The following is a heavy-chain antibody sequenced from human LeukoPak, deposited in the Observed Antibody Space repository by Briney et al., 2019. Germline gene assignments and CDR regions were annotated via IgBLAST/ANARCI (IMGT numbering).Heavy chain of an antibody. CDR1: GYTFTGYY. CDR3: ARDAEHCSSTSCPNWFDP. J-gene: IGHJ5*02. V-gene: IGHV1-2*02. D-gene: IGHD2-2*01. Sequence: GASVKVSCKASGYTFTGYYVHWVRQAPGQGLEWMGWINPNSGGTNYAQKFQGRVTMTRDTSISTAYMELSRLRSDDTAVYYCARDAEHCSSTSCPNWFDPWGQGTLVTVSS. CDR2: INPNSGGT.